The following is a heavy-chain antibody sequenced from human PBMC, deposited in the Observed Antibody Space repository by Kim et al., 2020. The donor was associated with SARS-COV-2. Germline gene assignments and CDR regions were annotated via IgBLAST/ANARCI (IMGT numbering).Heavy chain of an antibody. Sequence: WYNDYAVSVKSRITINPDTSKNQFSLQLNSVTPEDTAVYYCARGGTRFDPWGQGTLVTVSS. D-gene: IGHD6-25*01. CDR2: WYN. J-gene: IGHJ5*02. CDR3: ARGGTRFDP. V-gene: IGHV6-1*01.